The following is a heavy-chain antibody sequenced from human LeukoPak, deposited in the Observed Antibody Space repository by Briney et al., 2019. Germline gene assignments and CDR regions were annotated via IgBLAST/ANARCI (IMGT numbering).Heavy chain of an antibody. CDR2: IQQDGSEI. Sequence: GGTLRLSCAVSGFILSNYSMHWVRQAPGKGLEWVATIQQDGSEIYYVDSVRGRFIISRDNTKNSLHLQMISLRAEDTAVYFCVMRLHYWGQGTLVTVSS. CDR1: GFILSNYS. J-gene: IGHJ4*02. V-gene: IGHV3-7*01. CDR3: VMRLHY. D-gene: IGHD3-16*01.